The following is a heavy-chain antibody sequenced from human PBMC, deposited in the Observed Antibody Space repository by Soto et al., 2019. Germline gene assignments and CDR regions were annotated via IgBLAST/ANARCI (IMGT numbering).Heavy chain of an antibody. V-gene: IGHV5-51*01. D-gene: IGHD2-8*02. CDR3: ARVRITGGDGYFEY. Sequence: GESLKISCKTSGYSFTSYWIGWVRQMPGKGLEWMGMIYPDDSDTRYSPSFQGQVTISADKSIYTAYLQWTSLKASDSAMYYCARVRITGGDGYFEYWGQGTFVTGSS. CDR2: IYPDDSDT. CDR1: GYSFTSYW. J-gene: IGHJ4*02.